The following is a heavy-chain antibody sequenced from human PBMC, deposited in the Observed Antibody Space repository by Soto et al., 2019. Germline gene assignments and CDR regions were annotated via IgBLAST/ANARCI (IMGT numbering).Heavy chain of an antibody. CDR2: LNPNTDKT. J-gene: IGHJ3*02. V-gene: IGHV1-8*01. CDR3: ARGIKGLPPSAFDI. Sequence: ASVKVSCKASGYTFSNYDINWVRQATGQGLEWMGWLNPNTDKTGPAQKFQGRVTMTRNTSISTAYLELSGLRSDDTAVYYCARGIKGLPPSAFDIWGQGTRVTVSS. CDR1: GYTFSNYD. D-gene: IGHD5-12*01.